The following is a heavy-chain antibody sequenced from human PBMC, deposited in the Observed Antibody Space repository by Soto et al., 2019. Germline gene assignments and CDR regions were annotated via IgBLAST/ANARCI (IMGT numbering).Heavy chain of an antibody. CDR2: IIPIFGTA. J-gene: IGHJ6*02. V-gene: IGHV1-69*13. D-gene: IGHD2-2*01. Sequence: GASVKVSCKASGGTFSSYAISWVRQAPGQGLEWMGGIIPIFGTANYAQKFQGRVTITADESTSTAYMELSSLRSEDTAVYYCARGDIVVVPAAIVFDYYYGMDVWGQGTTVTVSS. CDR3: ARGDIVVVPAAIVFDYYYGMDV. CDR1: GGTFSSYA.